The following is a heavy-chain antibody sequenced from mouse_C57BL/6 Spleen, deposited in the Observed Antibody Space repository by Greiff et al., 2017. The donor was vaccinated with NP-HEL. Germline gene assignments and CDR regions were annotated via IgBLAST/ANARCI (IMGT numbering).Heavy chain of an antibody. Sequence: QVQLQQSGPELVKPGASVKISCKASGYAFSSSWMNWVKQRPGKGLEWIGRIYPGDGDTNYNGKFKGKATLTADKSSSTAYMQLSSLTSEDSAVYFCARSEGRYFDVWGTGTTVTVSS. CDR3: ARSEGRYFDV. CDR2: IYPGDGDT. J-gene: IGHJ1*03. V-gene: IGHV1-82*01. CDR1: GYAFSSSW.